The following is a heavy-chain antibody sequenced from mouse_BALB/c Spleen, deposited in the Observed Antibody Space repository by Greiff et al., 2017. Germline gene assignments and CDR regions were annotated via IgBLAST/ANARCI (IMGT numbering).Heavy chain of an antibody. V-gene: IGHV3-6*02. CDR1: GYSITSGYY. CDR3: AREGRTYAMDY. CDR2: ISYDGSN. Sequence: EVQLQESGPGLVKPSQSLSLTCSVTGYSITSGYYWNWIRQFPGNKLEWMGYISYDGSNNYNPSLKNRISITRDTSKNQFFLKLNSVTTEDTATYYCAREGRTYAMDYWGQGTSVTVSS. J-gene: IGHJ4*01.